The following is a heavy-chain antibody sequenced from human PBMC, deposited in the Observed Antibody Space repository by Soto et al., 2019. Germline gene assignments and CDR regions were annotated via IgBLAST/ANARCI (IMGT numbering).Heavy chain of an antibody. D-gene: IGHD6-13*01. Sequence: LSLTCTVSGGSISSSSYYWGWIRQPPGKGLEWIGSIYYSGSTYYNPSLKSRVTISVDTSKNQFSLRLSSVTAADTAVYYCARLIAAAGIYYYYYGMDVWGQGTTVTVSS. CDR2: IYYSGST. CDR3: ARLIAAAGIYYYYYGMDV. J-gene: IGHJ6*02. CDR1: GGSISSSSYY. V-gene: IGHV4-39*01.